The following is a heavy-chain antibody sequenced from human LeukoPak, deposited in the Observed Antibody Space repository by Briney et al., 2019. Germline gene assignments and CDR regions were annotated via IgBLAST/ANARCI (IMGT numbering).Heavy chain of an antibody. Sequence: SETLSLTCAVSGYSISSGYYWGWIRQPPGKGLEWIGTIYRSGGTYYNPSLKSRVTISVDTSKNQFSLKLSSVTAADTAVYYCARVLLERRFDPWGQGTLVTVSS. J-gene: IGHJ5*02. CDR2: IYRSGGT. CDR3: ARVLLERRFDP. V-gene: IGHV4-38-2*01. CDR1: GYSISSGYY. D-gene: IGHD1-1*01.